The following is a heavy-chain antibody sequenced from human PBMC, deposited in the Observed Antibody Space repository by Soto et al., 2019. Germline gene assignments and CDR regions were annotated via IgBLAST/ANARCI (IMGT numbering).Heavy chain of an antibody. CDR2: IYHSGST. D-gene: IGHD3-3*01. CDR3: AAGAIFGVVPLDY. CDR1: GGSISSGGYS. Sequence: SETLSLTCAVSGGSISSGGYSWSWIRQPPGKGLELIGYIYHSGSTYYNPSLKSRVTISVDRSKNQFSLKLSSVTAADTAVYYCAAGAIFGVVPLDYWGQGTLVTVSS. J-gene: IGHJ4*02. V-gene: IGHV4-30-2*01.